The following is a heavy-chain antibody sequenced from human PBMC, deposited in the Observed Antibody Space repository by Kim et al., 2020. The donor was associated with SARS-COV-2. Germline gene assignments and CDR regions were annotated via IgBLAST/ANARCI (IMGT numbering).Heavy chain of an antibody. CDR3: ARGGGAAAGRLFYYYYGMDV. V-gene: IGHV4-39*07. CDR1: GCSISSSSYY. Sequence: SETLSLTCTVSGCSISSSSYYWGWIRPPPGKGLEWIGSIYYSGSTYYNPSLKSRVTISVDTSNNQFSLKLSSVAAADTAVYYCARGGGAAAGRLFYYYYGMDVWGEGTTVTVSS. CDR2: IYYSGST. D-gene: IGHD6-13*01. J-gene: IGHJ6*04.